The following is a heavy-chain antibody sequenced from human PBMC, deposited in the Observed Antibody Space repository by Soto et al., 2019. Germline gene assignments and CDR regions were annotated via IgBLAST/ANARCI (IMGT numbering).Heavy chain of an antibody. CDR3: ARGVVVTAVFDY. J-gene: IGHJ4*02. Sequence: PSETLSLTXTVSGGSVSSGSYYWSWIRQPPGKGLEWIGYIYYSGSTDYNPSPKSRVTISVDTSKNQFSLKLSSVTAADTAVYYCARGVVVTAVFDYWGQGTLVTVSS. V-gene: IGHV4-61*01. CDR1: GGSVSSGSYY. D-gene: IGHD2-21*02. CDR2: IYYSGST.